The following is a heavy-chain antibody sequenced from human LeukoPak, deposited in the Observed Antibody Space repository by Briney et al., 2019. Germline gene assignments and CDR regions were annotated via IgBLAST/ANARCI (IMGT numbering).Heavy chain of an antibody. J-gene: IGHJ4*02. CDR3: ARARGYSYGYEEDY. D-gene: IGHD5-18*01. CDR1: GCTFTGYY. V-gene: IGHV1-2*02. Sequence: ASVKVSCKASGCTFTGYYMHWVRQAPGQGLEWMGWINPNSGGTNYAQKFQGRVTMTRDTSISTAYMELSRLRSDDTAVYYCARARGYSYGYEEDYWGQGTLVTVSS. CDR2: INPNSGGT.